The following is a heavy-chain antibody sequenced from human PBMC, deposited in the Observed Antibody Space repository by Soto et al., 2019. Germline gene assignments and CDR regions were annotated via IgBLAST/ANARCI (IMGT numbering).Heavy chain of an antibody. CDR2: IIPILGIS. V-gene: IGHV1-69*02. Sequence: QVQLVQSGAEVKKPGSSVKVSCKASGGTFSSSSISWVRQAPGQGLEWMGRIIPILGISNHAQKFQGRVTITADKSTDTDYMDLSSLRSEDTAVYYCARGYGTYRDYYYYSGMDVWGQGTTVTVSS. D-gene: IGHD1-26*01. J-gene: IGHJ6*02. CDR1: GGTFSSSS. CDR3: ARGYGTYRDYYYYSGMDV.